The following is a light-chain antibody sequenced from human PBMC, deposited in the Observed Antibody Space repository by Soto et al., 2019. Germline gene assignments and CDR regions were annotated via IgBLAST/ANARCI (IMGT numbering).Light chain of an antibody. Sequence: ESVLTQSPGTLSLSPGERATLSCRASQSVSSSYLACYQQKPGQAPRLRIYGASSRATGIPDRFSGSGSGTDFTLTISRLEPEDFAVYYCQQYGSSPYTFGQVTKLE. CDR1: QSVSSSY. V-gene: IGKV3-20*01. J-gene: IGKJ2*01. CDR3: QQYGSSPYT. CDR2: GAS.